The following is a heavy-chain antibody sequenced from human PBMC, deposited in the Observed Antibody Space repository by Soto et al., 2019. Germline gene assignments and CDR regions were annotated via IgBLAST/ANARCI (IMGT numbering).Heavy chain of an antibody. D-gene: IGHD6-13*01. Sequence: PSETLSLTCAVYGGSFSGYYWSWIRQPPGKGLEWIGEINHSGSTNYNPSLKSRVTISVDTSKNQFSLKLSSVTAADTAVYYCAGRARQQLVGGFDYWGQGTLVTVSS. CDR2: INHSGST. V-gene: IGHV4-34*01. CDR1: GGSFSGYY. CDR3: AGRARQQLVGGFDY. J-gene: IGHJ4*02.